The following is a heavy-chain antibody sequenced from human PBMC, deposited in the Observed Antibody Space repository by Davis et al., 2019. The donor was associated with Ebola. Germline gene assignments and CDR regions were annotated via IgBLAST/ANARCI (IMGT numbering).Heavy chain of an antibody. D-gene: IGHD3-10*01. J-gene: IGHJ6*02. CDR1: GGSFSGYY. Sequence: MPSETLSLTCAVYGGSFSGYYWSWIRQPPGKGLEWIGEINHSGSTNYNPSLKSRVTISVDTSKNQFSLKLSSVTAADTAVYYWARGYYYGSGSYWPYYYGMDVWGQGTTVTVSS. V-gene: IGHV4-34*01. CDR3: ARGYYYGSGSYWPYYYGMDV. CDR2: INHSGST.